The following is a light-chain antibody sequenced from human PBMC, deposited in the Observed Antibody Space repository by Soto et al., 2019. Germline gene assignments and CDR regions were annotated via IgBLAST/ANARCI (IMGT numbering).Light chain of an antibody. CDR2: EVS. CDR3: SSYASSNTYV. V-gene: IGLV2-14*01. Sequence: QSALTQPASVSGSPGQSITISCTGTSSDTVAYKYVSWYQQYPGKAPKLMIYEVSSRPSGVSNRFSGSKSGNTASLTISGLQAEDEADYYCSSYASSNTYVFGTGTKLTVL. CDR1: SSDTVAYKY. J-gene: IGLJ1*01.